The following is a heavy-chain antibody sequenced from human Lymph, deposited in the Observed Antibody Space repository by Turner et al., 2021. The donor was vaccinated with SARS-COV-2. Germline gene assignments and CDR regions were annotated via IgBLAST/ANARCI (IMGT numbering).Heavy chain of an antibody. D-gene: IGHD2-2*01. V-gene: IGHV1-69*01. CDR2: IIPIVGTA. CDR1: GGTFSSYA. CDR3: ARGSRDCSSTSCYPFFDY. Sequence: QVQLVQSGAEVKTPGSSVKVSCKASGGTFSSYAISWVRQAPGQGLEWMGEIIPIVGTANYAQKFQGRVTITADASTSTAHMELSSLRSEDTAVYYCARGSRDCSSTSCYPFFDYWGQGTLVTVSS. J-gene: IGHJ4*02.